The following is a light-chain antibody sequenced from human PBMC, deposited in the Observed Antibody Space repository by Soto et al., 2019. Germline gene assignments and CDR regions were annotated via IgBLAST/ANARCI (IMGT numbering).Light chain of an antibody. J-gene: IGLJ1*01. Sequence: QSVLTQPPSASGTPGQRVTISCSGSSSNIGSNTVNWHQQLPGTAPKLLIYSNNQRPSGVPDRFSGSKSGTSASLAISGLQSEDEADYYCAAWDDSLNGPYVFGTGTKVTVL. CDR1: SSNIGSNT. CDR3: AAWDDSLNGPYV. CDR2: SNN. V-gene: IGLV1-44*01.